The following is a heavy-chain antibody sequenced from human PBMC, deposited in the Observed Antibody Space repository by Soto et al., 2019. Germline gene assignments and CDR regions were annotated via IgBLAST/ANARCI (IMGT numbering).Heavy chain of an antibody. D-gene: IGHD3-10*01. V-gene: IGHV2-5*02. J-gene: IGHJ5*02. Sequence: QITLKESGPTLVKPTQTLTLTCTFSGFSLSTSGVGVGWIRQPPGKALEWLALIYWDDDKRYSPSLKSRLTITKDTSKNQVVLTMTHMDPVDTATYYCAHTRETMVRGVIFYWFDPWGQGTLVTVSS. CDR1: GFSLSTSGVG. CDR3: AHTRETMVRGVIFYWFDP. CDR2: IYWDDDK.